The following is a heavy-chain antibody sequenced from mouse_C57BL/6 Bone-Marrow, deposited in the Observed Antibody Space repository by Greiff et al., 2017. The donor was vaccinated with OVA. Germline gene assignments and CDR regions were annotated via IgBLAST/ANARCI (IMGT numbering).Heavy chain of an antibody. V-gene: IGHV1-81*01. D-gene: IGHD1-1*01. CDR3: ARKVIYYYGSSHAWFAY. CDR1: GYTFTSYG. Sequence: VQLQQSGAELARPGASAKLSCKASGYTFTSYGISWVKQRTGQGLEWIGEIYPRSGNTYYNEKFKGQATLTADKSSRTAYMELRSLTSEDSAVYFCARKVIYYYGSSHAWFAYWGQGTLVTVSA. J-gene: IGHJ3*01. CDR2: IYPRSGNT.